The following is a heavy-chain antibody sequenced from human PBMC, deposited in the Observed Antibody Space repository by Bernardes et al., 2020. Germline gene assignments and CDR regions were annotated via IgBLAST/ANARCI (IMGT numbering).Heavy chain of an antibody. V-gene: IGHV1-18*01. J-gene: IGHJ4*02. Sequence: ASVKVSCKASGYTFTSYGISWVRQAPGQGLEWMGWISPYNGNTNYAQKPQGRVTMTTDTSTRTAYMGPRSLRSDDTAVYYCARVGAFGGVIASFEDWGQGTLVTVSS. CDR2: ISPYNGNT. CDR1: GYTFTSYG. CDR3: ARVGAFGGVIASFED. D-gene: IGHD3-16*02.